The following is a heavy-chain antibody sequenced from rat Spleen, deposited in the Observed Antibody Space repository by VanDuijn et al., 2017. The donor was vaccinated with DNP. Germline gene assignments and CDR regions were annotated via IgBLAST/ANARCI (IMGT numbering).Heavy chain of an antibody. CDR1: GFSLTSNN. Sequence: QVQLKESGPGLVQPSQTLSLTCTVAGFSLTSNNVHWLRQPPGKGLEWMGVIWNNGGTRYNSVLKSRLSISKDTSQSQVFLKMNSLQTEDTATYYCARSWDNSGYYAMDAWGQGTSVTVSS. J-gene: IGHJ4*01. CDR3: ARSWDNSGYYAMDA. V-gene: IGHV2-41*01. D-gene: IGHD4-3*01. CDR2: IWNNGGT.